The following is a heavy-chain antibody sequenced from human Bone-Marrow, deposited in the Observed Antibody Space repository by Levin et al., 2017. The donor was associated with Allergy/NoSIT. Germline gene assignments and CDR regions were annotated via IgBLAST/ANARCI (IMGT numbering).Heavy chain of an antibody. CDR3: ARHQNTGDPFDY. V-gene: IGHV3-21*01. D-gene: IGHD7-27*01. Sequence: GGSLRLSCAASGFALSTSAMDWVRQAPGKGPEWVASINSVSSHIFYVGSVKGRFTISRDNAKNSVFLQMNSLRVDDTAVYYCARHQNTGDPFDYWGQGTLVTVSS. CDR2: INSVSSHI. J-gene: IGHJ4*02. CDR1: GFALSTSA.